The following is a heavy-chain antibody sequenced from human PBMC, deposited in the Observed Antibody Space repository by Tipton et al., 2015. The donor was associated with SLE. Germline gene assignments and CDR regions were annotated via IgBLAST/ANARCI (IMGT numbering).Heavy chain of an antibody. CDR3: ARDPRGSGSFDY. V-gene: IGHV4-59*01. CDR2: IYYSGST. CDR1: GGSISSYY. D-gene: IGHD3-22*01. J-gene: IGHJ4*02. Sequence: TLSLTCTVSGGSISSYYWSWIRQPPGKGLEWIGYIYYSGSTNYNPSLKSRVTISVDTSKNQSSLKLSSVTAADTAVYYCARDPRGSGSFDYWGQGTLVTVSS.